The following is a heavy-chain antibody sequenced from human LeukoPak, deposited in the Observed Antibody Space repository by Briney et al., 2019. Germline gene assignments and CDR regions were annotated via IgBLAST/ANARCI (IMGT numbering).Heavy chain of an antibody. J-gene: IGHJ5*02. Sequence: GGSLRLSCVGSGFTFSHAWMTWVRQAPGRGLDWVGRIKSQTDGGTAVYAAPVKGRFTISRDDSKNTLYLQMNSLRVEDTALYHCTTDLRSWGQGILVTVSS. CDR3: TTDLRS. CDR2: IKSQTDGGTA. CDR1: GFTFSHAW. V-gene: IGHV3-15*05.